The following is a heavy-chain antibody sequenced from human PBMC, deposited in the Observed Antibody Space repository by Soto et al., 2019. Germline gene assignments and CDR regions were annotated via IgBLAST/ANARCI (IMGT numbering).Heavy chain of an antibody. D-gene: IGHD3-9*01. Sequence: GGSLRLSCAASGFTFSNCAMAWVRQAPGKGLEWFSAITGSGDDTYYADSVKGRFFLSRDNSKNTLYLQMNSLSAEDTALYYCTKPPRSGTGSGYWGQGTLVTVSS. CDR3: TKPPRSGTGSGY. CDR1: GFTFSNCA. J-gene: IGHJ4*02. V-gene: IGHV3-23*01. CDR2: ITGSGDDT.